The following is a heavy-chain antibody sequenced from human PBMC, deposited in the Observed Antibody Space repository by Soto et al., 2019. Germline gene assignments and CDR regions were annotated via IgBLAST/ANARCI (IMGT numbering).Heavy chain of an antibody. CDR3: ARGLRGTVRAFDI. CDR2: INHSGST. D-gene: IGHD4-17*01. CDR1: GGSFSGYY. J-gene: IGHJ3*02. V-gene: IGHV4-34*01. Sequence: QVQLQQWGAGLLKPSETLSLTCAVYGGSFSGYYWSWIRQPPGKGLEWIGEINHSGSTNYNPSLKSRVTISVDTSKKQFSLKLSSVTAADTAVYYCARGLRGTVRAFDIWGQGTMVTVSS.